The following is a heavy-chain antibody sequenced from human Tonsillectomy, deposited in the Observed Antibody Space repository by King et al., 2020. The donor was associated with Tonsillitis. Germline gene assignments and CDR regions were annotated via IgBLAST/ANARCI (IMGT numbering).Heavy chain of an antibody. CDR2: ISSSSSYI. Sequence: VRLGESGGGLVKRGGSLRLSCAASGFTCSSYSMSWVRQAPGKGLEWVSSISSSSSYIYYADSVKGRFTISGANAKNSLYLQMNSLRAEDTAVYYCAALLWFGESSHYYYMDVWGKGTTVTVSS. J-gene: IGHJ6*03. V-gene: IGHV3-21*01. CDR1: GFTCSSYS. CDR3: AALLWFGESSHYYYMDV. D-gene: IGHD3-10*01.